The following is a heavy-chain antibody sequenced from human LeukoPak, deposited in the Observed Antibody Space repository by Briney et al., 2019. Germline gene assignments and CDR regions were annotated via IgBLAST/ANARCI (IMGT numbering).Heavy chain of an antibody. J-gene: IGHJ4*02. CDR1: GGSVSSGGYY. CDR2: IYYSGST. Sequence: SETLSLTCTVSGGSVSSGGYYWSWIRQPPGKGLEWIGYIYYSGSTNYNPSLKSRVTISVDRSKNRFSLKLTSVTDADTAVYYCARVAYYDSSGYFYDYWGQGTLVTVSS. V-gene: IGHV4-61*08. D-gene: IGHD3-22*01. CDR3: ARVAYYDSSGYFYDY.